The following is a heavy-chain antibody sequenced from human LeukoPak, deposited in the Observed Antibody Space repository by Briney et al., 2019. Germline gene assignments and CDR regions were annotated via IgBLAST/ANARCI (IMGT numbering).Heavy chain of an antibody. CDR3: AKDAPPYCSSTSCFGY. D-gene: IGHD2-2*01. Sequence: GGSLRLSRAASGFTFSSYGMHWVRQAPGKGLEWVAFIRYDGSNKYYADSVKGRFTISRDNSKNTLYLQMNSLRVEDTAVYYCAKDAPPYCSSTSCFGYWGQGTLVTVSS. CDR2: IRYDGSNK. CDR1: GFTFSSYG. J-gene: IGHJ4*02. V-gene: IGHV3-30*02.